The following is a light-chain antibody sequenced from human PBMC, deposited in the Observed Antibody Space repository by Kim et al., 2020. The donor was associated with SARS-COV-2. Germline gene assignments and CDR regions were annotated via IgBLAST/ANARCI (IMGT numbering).Light chain of an antibody. CDR3: QQSYTTPRT. V-gene: IGKV1-39*01. CDR2: AAS. J-gene: IGKJ1*01. CDR1: QNIRSY. Sequence: ASVGDRVTITCRASQNIRSYVNWYQQKPGRAPSLLIYAASSLQSGVPPRFSGGGSGTDFTLTISSLQSEDSASYYCQQSYTTPRTFGQGTKVDIK.